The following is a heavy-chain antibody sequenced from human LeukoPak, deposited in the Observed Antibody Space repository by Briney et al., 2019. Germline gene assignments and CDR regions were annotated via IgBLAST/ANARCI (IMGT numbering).Heavy chain of an antibody. Sequence: PGGSLRLSCAGSGFTFSSYSMNWVRQAPGKGLEWVSSISSSSSYIYYADSVKGRFTISRDNAKNSLFLQMNSLRAEDTAVYYCARDNTRYDWFDPWGQGTLVTVSS. D-gene: IGHD3-9*01. V-gene: IGHV3-21*01. J-gene: IGHJ5*02. CDR2: ISSSSSYI. CDR3: ARDNTRYDWFDP. CDR1: GFTFSSYS.